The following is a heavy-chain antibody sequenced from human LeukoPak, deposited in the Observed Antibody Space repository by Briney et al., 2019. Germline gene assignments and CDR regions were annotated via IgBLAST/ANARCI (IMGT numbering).Heavy chain of an antibody. CDR2: ISSTSSYI. D-gene: IGHD3-9*01. CDR1: GFTFSNAW. CDR3: ARVTLTGYYAFDY. V-gene: IGHV3-21*01. J-gene: IGHJ4*02. Sequence: GGSLRLSCAASGFTFSNAWMSWVRQAPGKGLEWVSSISSTSSYINYADSVKGRFTISRDKAKNSLYLQMNSLRAEDTAVYYCARVTLTGYYAFDYWGQGTLVTVSS.